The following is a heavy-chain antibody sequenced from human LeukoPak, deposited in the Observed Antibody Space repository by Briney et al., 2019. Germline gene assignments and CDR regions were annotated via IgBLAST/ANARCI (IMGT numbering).Heavy chain of an antibody. Sequence: ASVKVSCKASGYTFTGYYMHWVRQAPGQGLEWMGIINPSGGSTSYAQKFQGRVTMTRDTSTSTVYMELSSLRSEDTAVYYCARVAVAGGFDYWGQGTLVTVSS. J-gene: IGHJ4*02. V-gene: IGHV1-46*01. D-gene: IGHD6-19*01. CDR3: ARVAVAGGFDY. CDR2: INPSGGST. CDR1: GYTFTGYY.